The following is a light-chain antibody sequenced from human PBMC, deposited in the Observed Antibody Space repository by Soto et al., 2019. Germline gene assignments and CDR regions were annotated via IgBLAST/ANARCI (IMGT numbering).Light chain of an antibody. Sequence: EIVMTQSLATLSVSPGERATLSCRASQSVSSNLAWYQQKPGQAPRLLIYGASTRATGVPVRFSGSGSGTEFTLTISSLQSEDFAVYYCQHYNNWPPWTFGQGTKMEIK. CDR2: GAS. CDR3: QHYNNWPPWT. V-gene: IGKV3-15*01. J-gene: IGKJ1*01. CDR1: QSVSSN.